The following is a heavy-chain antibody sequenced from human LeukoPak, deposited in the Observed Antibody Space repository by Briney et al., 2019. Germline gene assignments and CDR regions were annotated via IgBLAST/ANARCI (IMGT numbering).Heavy chain of an antibody. CDR3: ARALGYCSGGSCYHDY. CDR2: IYTSGST. J-gene: IGHJ4*02. Sequence: SETLSLTCTVSGGSISSVIYYWSWIRQPAGKGLEWIGRIYTSGSTNYNPSLKSRVTISVDTSKNQFSLKLSSVTAADTAVYYCARALGYCSGGSCYHDYWGQGTLVTVSS. CDR1: GGSISSVIYY. D-gene: IGHD2-15*01. V-gene: IGHV4-61*02.